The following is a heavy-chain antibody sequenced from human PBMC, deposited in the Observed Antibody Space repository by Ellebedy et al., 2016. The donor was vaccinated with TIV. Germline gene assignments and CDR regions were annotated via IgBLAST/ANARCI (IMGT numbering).Heavy chain of an antibody. J-gene: IGHJ3*02. V-gene: IGHV3-23*01. D-gene: IGHD3-16*01. CDR3: ANIWHGRSVDAFDI. Sequence: GESLKISCAASGFTFSGYAMSWVRQAPGKGLEWVSSISYNSDRTYYADSVKGRFTISRDNSKNTLYLQMNSLRVEDTAVYYCANIWHGRSVDAFDIWGQGTMVTVSS. CDR2: ISYNSDRT. CDR1: GFTFSGYA.